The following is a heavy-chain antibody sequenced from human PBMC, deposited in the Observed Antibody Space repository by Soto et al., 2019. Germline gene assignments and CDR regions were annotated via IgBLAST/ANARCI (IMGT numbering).Heavy chain of an antibody. V-gene: IGHV3-23*01. CDR3: ARDTSHGVTIGGLDS. J-gene: IGHJ4*02. Sequence: GGSLRLSCAASGFTFSSYAMSWVRQAPGKGLEWVSAISGSGGSTYYADSVKGRFTISRDNAKNSLYLELTDLRDDDTAVYYCARDTSHGVTIGGLDSWGQGTLVTVSS. CDR1: GFTFSSYA. D-gene: IGHD3-16*01. CDR2: ISGSGGST.